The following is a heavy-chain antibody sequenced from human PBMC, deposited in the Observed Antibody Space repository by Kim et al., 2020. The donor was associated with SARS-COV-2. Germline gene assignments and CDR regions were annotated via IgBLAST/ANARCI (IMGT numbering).Heavy chain of an antibody. V-gene: IGHV3-23*01. Sequence: YYADSVKGRCTVSRDNPKSTLYLQMNSLKAEDTALYFCAKRGRGGWYADHWGQGTLVTVSS. D-gene: IGHD6-19*01. CDR3: AKRGRGGWYADH. J-gene: IGHJ4*02.